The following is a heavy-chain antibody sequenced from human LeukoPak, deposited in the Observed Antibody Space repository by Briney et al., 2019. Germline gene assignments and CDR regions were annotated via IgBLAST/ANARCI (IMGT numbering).Heavy chain of an antibody. Sequence: SETLSLTCAVSGGSISSGGYSWSWIRQPPGKGLEWIGYIYHSGSTNYNPSLKSRVTISVDTSKNQFSLKLSSVTAADTAVYFCARFAPPVVGASGFDYGGQGTLVTVSA. D-gene: IGHD1-26*01. CDR3: ARFAPPVVGASGFDY. V-gene: IGHV4-30-2*01. CDR1: GGSISSGGYS. J-gene: IGHJ4*02. CDR2: IYHSGST.